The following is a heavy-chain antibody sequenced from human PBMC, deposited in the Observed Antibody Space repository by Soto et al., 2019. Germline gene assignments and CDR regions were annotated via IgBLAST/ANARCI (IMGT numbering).Heavy chain of an antibody. Sequence: EVQLLESGGGLVQPGGSLTLSCAASGFTFTNYAMTWVRQAPGKGLEWISLISGSGGSTYYADSVKGRFTISRDNSQNTLHLQMNSLTAEDTAVYYCAKREGYGSVDYWDQGTLVTVSS. V-gene: IGHV3-23*01. CDR3: AKREGYGSVDY. CDR2: ISGSGGST. D-gene: IGHD5-18*01. J-gene: IGHJ4*02. CDR1: GFTFTNYA.